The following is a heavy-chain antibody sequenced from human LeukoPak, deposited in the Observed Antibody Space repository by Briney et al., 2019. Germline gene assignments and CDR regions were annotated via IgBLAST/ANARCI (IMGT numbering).Heavy chain of an antibody. D-gene: IGHD3-22*01. CDR3: IYTSGYHGRNYFDY. J-gene: IGHJ4*02. CDR1: GFIFSNAC. V-gene: IGHV3-15*01. Sequence: GGSLRLSCAASGFIFSNACMSWVRQAPGKGLEWVGRIKSKTDGGTTDYGAPVKGRFTISRDDSKNTLHLQMNSLETEDAAIYYCIYTSGYHGRNYFDYWGRGTLVTVSS. CDR2: IKSKTDGGTT.